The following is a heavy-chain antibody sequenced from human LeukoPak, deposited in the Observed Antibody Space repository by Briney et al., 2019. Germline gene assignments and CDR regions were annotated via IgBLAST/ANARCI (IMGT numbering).Heavy chain of an antibody. J-gene: IGHJ5*02. Sequence: GSLRLSCAASGFTFSSYSMNWVRQAPGKGLEWVSSISSSSSYIYYADSVKGRFTISRDNAKTSLYLQMNSLRAEDTAVYYCAKSPIVAGGSCYLYCPPPLHRPGWFDPWGQGTLVTVSS. CDR3: AKSPIVAGGSCYLYCPPPLHRPGWFDP. CDR1: GFTFSSYS. D-gene: IGHD2-15*01. V-gene: IGHV3-21*01. CDR2: ISSSSSYI.